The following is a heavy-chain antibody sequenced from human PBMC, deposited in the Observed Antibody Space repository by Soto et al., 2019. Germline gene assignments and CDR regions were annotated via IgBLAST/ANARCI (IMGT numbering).Heavy chain of an antibody. V-gene: IGHV4-61*01. J-gene: IGHJ3*02. CDR1: GDSVSSGFYY. CDR3: ARRRGHTSGVFES. CDR2: IYYSGST. Sequence: QVQLQESGPGLLKPSETLSLTCSVSGDSVSSGFYYWTWIRQSPVKGLEWIGNIYYSGSTEYNPSLASRVTISFDMSKNQRSLTLTSVSAAGSAVYFCARRRGHTSGVFESWGQGTTVTVSS. D-gene: IGHD5-18*01.